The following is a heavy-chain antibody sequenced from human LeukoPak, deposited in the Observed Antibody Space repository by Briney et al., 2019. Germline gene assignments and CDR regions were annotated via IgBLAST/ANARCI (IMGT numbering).Heavy chain of an antibody. CDR1: GGTFSSYA. V-gene: IGHV1-69*05. CDR2: IIPIFGTA. Sequence: AASVKVSCKASGGTFSSYAISWVRQAPGQGLEWMGGIIPIFGTANYAQKFQGRVTITTDESTSTAYMELSSLRSEDTAVYYCARALAVAGNYYYYGMDVWGQGTTVTVSS. CDR3: ARALAVAGNYYYYGMDV. D-gene: IGHD6-19*01. J-gene: IGHJ6*02.